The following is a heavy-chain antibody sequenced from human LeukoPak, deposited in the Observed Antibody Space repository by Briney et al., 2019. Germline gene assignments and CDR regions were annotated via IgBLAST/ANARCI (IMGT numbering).Heavy chain of an antibody. Sequence: SETLSLTCAVYGGSFSGYYWSWIRQPPGKGLEWIGEINHSGSTNYNPSLKSRVTISVDTSKNQFSLKLSSVTAADTAVYYCARSYGSGSYYSSGYFDYWGQGTLVTVSS. D-gene: IGHD3-10*01. CDR1: GGSFSGYY. CDR2: INHSGST. J-gene: IGHJ4*02. CDR3: ARSYGSGSYYSSGYFDY. V-gene: IGHV4-34*01.